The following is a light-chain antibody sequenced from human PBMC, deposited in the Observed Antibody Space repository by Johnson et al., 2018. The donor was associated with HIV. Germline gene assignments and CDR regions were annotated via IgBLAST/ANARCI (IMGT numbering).Light chain of an antibody. CDR3: GTWDSSLGEV. CDR1: SSNIENNY. Sequence: QSVLTQPPSVSAAPGQKVTISCSGSSSNIENNYVSWYQHLPGTAPKLLTYEDYKRPSGIPDRFSGSMSGTSATLGIPGLLTGDEADYYCGTWDSSLGEVFGTGTKVTVL. CDR2: EDY. V-gene: IGLV1-51*02. J-gene: IGLJ1*01.